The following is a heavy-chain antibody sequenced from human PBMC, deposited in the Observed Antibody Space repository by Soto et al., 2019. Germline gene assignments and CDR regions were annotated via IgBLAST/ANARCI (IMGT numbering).Heavy chain of an antibody. CDR2: IFWDDDK. Sequence: QITLKESGPSLVKPTQTLTLTCTFSGFSLSTSGVGVGWIRQPPGKALEWLGIIFWDDDKRYSPSLKRRLTITKDTSKNQLVLTMTNMDPVDAATIYCAHLPWKQLWPRAPVAYWGQGTPVTVSS. D-gene: IGHD5-18*01. CDR3: AHLPWKQLWPRAPVAY. J-gene: IGHJ4*02. V-gene: IGHV2-5*02. CDR1: GFSLSTSGVG.